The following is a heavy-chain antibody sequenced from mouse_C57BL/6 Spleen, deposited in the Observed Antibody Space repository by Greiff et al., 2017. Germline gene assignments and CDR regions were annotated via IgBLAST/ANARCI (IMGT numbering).Heavy chain of an antibody. J-gene: IGHJ2*01. D-gene: IGHD2-4*01. Sequence: EVMLVESGGGLVKPGGSLKLSCAASGFTFSSYAMSWVRQTPEKRLEWVATISDGGSYTYYPDNVKGRFTISRDNAKNNLYLQMSHLKSEDTAMYYGARGDYDYYFDYWGQGTTLTVSS. CDR1: GFTFSSYA. CDR2: ISDGGSYT. CDR3: ARGDYDYYFDY. V-gene: IGHV5-4*03.